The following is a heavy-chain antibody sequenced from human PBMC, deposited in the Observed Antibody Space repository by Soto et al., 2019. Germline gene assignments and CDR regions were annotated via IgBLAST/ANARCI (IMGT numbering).Heavy chain of an antibody. Sequence: QVQLQESGPGLVKPSETLSHTCTVSGGSVSSGSYYWSWIRQPPGQSLEWIGFIDYSGSTNYNPSLKSRVTISIDTSNNQFSLRLTSVTPADTAVYYCARDRSFGSGSYSDYWGQGTLVTVSS. V-gene: IGHV4-61*01. D-gene: IGHD3-10*01. CDR2: IDYSGST. J-gene: IGHJ4*02. CDR1: GGSVSSGSYY. CDR3: ARDRSFGSGSYSDY.